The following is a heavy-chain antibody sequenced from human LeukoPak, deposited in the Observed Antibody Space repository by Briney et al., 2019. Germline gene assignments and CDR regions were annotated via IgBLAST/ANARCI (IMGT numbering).Heavy chain of an antibody. J-gene: IGHJ6*02. Sequence: SETLSLTCTVSGGSMSGYYWNWIRQPAGKGLEWIGRIHTTGGTNSKPSLKSRLIMTVATSTNQFSLRMRFVTAADTAVYYCARNLGGDDYYFYGMDVWGQGTTVTVSS. V-gene: IGHV4-4*07. CDR1: GGSMSGYY. D-gene: IGHD2-21*02. CDR2: IHTTGGT. CDR3: ARNLGGDDYYFYGMDV.